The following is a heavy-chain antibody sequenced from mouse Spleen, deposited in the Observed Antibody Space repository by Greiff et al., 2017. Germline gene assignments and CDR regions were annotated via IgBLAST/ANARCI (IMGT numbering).Heavy chain of an antibody. V-gene: IGHV1-26*01. CDR3: ARAGDYYGSSYVDYFDY. CDR1: GYTFTDYY. D-gene: IGHD1-1*01. J-gene: IGHJ2*01. CDR2: INPNNGGT. Sequence: VQLQQSGPELVKPGASVKISCKASGYTFTDYYMNWVKQSHGKSLEWIGDINPNNGGTSYNQKFKGKATLTVDKSSSTAYMELRSLTSEDSAVYYCARAGDYYGSSYVDYFDYWGQGTTLTVSS.